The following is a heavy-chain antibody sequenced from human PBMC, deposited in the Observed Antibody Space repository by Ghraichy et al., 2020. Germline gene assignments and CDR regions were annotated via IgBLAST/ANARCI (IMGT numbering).Heavy chain of an antibody. J-gene: IGHJ6*02. V-gene: IGHV3-48*02. CDR2: ITSSSRTI. CDR3: ARGSKVVRFFYYDGMDV. D-gene: IGHD4-23*01. CDR1: GFTFSGYS. Sequence: GEYLNISCVGSGFTFSGYSMNWVRQSPGKGLEWVSYITSSSRTISYADSVKGRFTISRDNAQNSLYLQMNSLRDEDTAVYYCARGSKVVRFFYYDGMDVWGQGTTVTVSS.